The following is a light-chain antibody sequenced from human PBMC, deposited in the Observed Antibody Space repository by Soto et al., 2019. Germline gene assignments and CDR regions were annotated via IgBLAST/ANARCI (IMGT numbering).Light chain of an antibody. J-gene: IGKJ5*01. Sequence: VMTQSPVTLSVSPGERSTLSCRASQIVSSDLAWYQQKPGQAPRLLIYGASSRATGITDRFSGSGSGTDFTLTISRLEPEDFAVYYCQQHGISHITFGPGTRLDIK. V-gene: IGKV3-20*01. CDR2: GAS. CDR1: QIVSSD. CDR3: QQHGISHIT.